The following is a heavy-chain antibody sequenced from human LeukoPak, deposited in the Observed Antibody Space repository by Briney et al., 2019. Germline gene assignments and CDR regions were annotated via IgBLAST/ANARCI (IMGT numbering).Heavy chain of an antibody. D-gene: IGHD6-13*01. CDR2: ISSSGSTI. J-gene: IGHJ4*02. V-gene: IGHV3-48*03. CDR1: GFTFSSYE. Sequence: GGSLRLSCAASGFTFSSYEMNWVRQAPGKGLEWVSYISSSGSTIYYADSVKGRFTISRDNSKNTLYLQMNSLRAEDTAVYYCAKGLYSSSWYYFDYWGQGTLVTVSS. CDR3: AKGLYSSSWYYFDY.